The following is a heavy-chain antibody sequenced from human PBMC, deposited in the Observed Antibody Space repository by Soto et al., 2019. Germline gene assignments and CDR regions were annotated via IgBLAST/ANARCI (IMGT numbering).Heavy chain of an antibody. D-gene: IGHD4-4*01. CDR2: ISYHGSNK. CDR3: AGGFSNYFDY. V-gene: IGHV3-30-3*01. Sequence: QVQLVESGGGVVQPGRSLRLSCAASGFTFSSYTMHWVRQAPGKGLEWVAVISYHGSNKYYADSVKGRFTISRDISMNTVYLQMVSLRREDTAVYYWAGGFSNYFDYWGQGTLVTVSS. CDR1: GFTFSSYT. J-gene: IGHJ4*02.